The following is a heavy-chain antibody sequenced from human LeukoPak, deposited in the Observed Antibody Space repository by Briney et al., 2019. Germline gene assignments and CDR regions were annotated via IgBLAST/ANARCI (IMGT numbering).Heavy chain of an antibody. V-gene: IGHV3-11*04. Sequence: GGSLRLXCAASGFTFSDYYMSWIRRAPGKGLEWVSYISSSGSTIYYADSVKGRFTISRDNAKNSLYLRMNSLRAEDTAVYYCARDSNIVVVVAATKTNWFDPWGQGTLVTVSS. CDR2: ISSSGSTI. CDR1: GFTFSDYY. J-gene: IGHJ5*02. D-gene: IGHD2-15*01. CDR3: ARDSNIVVVVAATKTNWFDP.